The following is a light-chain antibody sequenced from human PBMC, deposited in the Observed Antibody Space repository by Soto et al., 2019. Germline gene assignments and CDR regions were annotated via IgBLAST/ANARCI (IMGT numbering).Light chain of an antibody. CDR2: KAS. J-gene: IGKJ1*01. Sequence: DIQVTQSPSTLSASVGDRVTITCGASQSIGTWLALYQQKPGKAPKLLIYKASTLKSGVPSRFSGSGSGTEFTLTISSLQPDDFATYYCQHYNSYSEAFGQGTKV. CDR1: QSIGTW. V-gene: IGKV1-5*03. CDR3: QHYNSYSEA.